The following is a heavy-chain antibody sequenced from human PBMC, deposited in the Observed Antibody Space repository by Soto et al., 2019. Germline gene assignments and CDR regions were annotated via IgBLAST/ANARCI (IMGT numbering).Heavy chain of an antibody. D-gene: IGHD2-15*01. CDR3: ARAETYCSGGSCYDPYYYGMDV. J-gene: IGHJ6*02. CDR2: INHSGST. Sequence: ETXXLTXAVYGGSXXXXXXXXIRQPPGTGLEWIGEINHSGSTNYNPSLKSRVTISVDTSKNQFSLKLSSVTAADTAVYYCARAETYCSGGSCYDPYYYGMDVWGQGTTVTVSS. V-gene: IGHV4-34*01. CDR1: GGSXXXXX.